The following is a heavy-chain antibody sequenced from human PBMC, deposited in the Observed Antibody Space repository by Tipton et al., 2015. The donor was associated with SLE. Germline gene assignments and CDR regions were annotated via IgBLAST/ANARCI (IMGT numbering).Heavy chain of an antibody. Sequence: TLSLTCAVYGGSFSGYYWSWIRQPPGKGLEWIGEINHSGSTNYTPSLKSRVTISVDTSKSQFSLKLSSVTAADTAVYYCAGRKVAAGRYCSSTSCPFDYWGQGTLVTVSS. CDR2: INHSGST. D-gene: IGHD2-2*01. V-gene: IGHV4-34*01. CDR1: GGSFSGYY. J-gene: IGHJ4*02. CDR3: AGRKVAAGRYCSSTSCPFDY.